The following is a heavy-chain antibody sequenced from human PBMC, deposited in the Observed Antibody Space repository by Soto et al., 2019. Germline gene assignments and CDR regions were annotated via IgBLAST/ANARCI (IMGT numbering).Heavy chain of an antibody. CDR1: GGSISSSSYY. CDR3: ARHYGDSNFDY. Sequence: PSETLSLTCTVSGGSISSSSYYWGWIRQPPGKGKKWIGCIYYSGSTNYNPSLKSRVTISVDTSKNQFSLKLSSVTAADTAVYYCARHYGDSNFDYWGQGTLVTVSS. CDR2: IYYSGST. J-gene: IGHJ4*02. D-gene: IGHD4-17*01. V-gene: IGHV4-39*01.